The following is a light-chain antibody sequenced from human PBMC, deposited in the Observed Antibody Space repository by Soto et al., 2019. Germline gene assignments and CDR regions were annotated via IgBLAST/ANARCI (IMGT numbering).Light chain of an antibody. CDR3: QQYDAWPLT. V-gene: IGKV3-15*01. CDR1: QSLSRS. CDR2: GAS. Sequence: IVLTQSPGTLSLSQGARATLSCLASQSLSRSSLAWYQQKPGRAPRLLIYGASTRATGIPARFSGSGSGTEFTLTISSLQSEDFAVYYCQQYDAWPLTFGGGTKVDIK. J-gene: IGKJ4*01.